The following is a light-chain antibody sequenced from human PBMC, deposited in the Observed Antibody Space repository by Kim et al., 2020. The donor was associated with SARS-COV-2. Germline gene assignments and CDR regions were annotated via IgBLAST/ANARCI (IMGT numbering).Light chain of an antibody. CDR3: SSYTSSSSYV. J-gene: IGLJ1*01. Sequence: GKSITISCTGPSSDVGGYNYVSGSQQHPGKAPKLMIYDVSNRPSGVSNRFSGSKSGNSASLTISGLQAEDEADYYCSSYTSSSSYVFGTGTKVTVL. CDR1: SSDVGGYNY. CDR2: DVS. V-gene: IGLV2-14*04.